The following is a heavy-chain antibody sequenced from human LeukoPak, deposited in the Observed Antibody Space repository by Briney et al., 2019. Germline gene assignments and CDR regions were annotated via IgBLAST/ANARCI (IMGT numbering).Heavy chain of an antibody. CDR3: ARDSYGDYPVY. CDR1: GFTFSSYG. V-gene: IGHV3-33*01. CDR2: IWYDGSNK. Sequence: GGSLRLSCAASGFTFSSYGMHWVRQAPGKGLEWVAVIWYDGSNKYYADSVKGRFTISRDNSKNTLYLQMNSLRAEDTAVYYCARDSYGDYPVYWGQGTLVTVSS. J-gene: IGHJ4*02. D-gene: IGHD4-17*01.